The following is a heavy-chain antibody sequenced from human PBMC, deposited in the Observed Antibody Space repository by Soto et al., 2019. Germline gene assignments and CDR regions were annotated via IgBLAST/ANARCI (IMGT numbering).Heavy chain of an antibody. J-gene: IGHJ6*02. D-gene: IGHD3-16*01. Sequence: QVQLVESGGGVVQPGRSLRLSCAASGFTFSRYGMHWVRQAPGKGLEWVAVTWYDGSKKYYEDSVKGRFTISRDNSKNTPYLQMNRLRAEDTAVYFCARDQGRSTSSGGVLGMDVWGQGTTVTVSS. CDR3: ARDQGRSTSSGGVLGMDV. CDR1: GFTFSRYG. CDR2: TWYDGSKK. V-gene: IGHV3-33*01.